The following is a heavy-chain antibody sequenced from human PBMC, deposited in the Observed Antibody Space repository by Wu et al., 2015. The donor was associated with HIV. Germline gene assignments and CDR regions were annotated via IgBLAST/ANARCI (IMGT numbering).Heavy chain of an antibody. CDR2: IRPDSGAT. V-gene: IGHV1-2*02. Sequence: QLVQSGAEVTKPGASVSVSCQTSGYTFTDHYIHWVRQAPGQGLEWMGWIRPDSGATHYAEKFQDRVTLTRDASINTAYMQLNRLRSDDTAVYYCARGYSYGYRDRTFDYWGQGTLVTVSS. CDR1: GYTFTDHY. J-gene: IGHJ4*02. D-gene: IGHD5-18*01. CDR3: ARGYSYGYRDRTFDY.